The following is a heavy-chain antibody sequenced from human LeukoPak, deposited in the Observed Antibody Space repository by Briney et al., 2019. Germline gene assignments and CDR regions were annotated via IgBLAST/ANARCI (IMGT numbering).Heavy chain of an antibody. CDR1: GYTFTSYD. V-gene: IGHV1-8*01. Sequence: ASVKVSCKASGYTFTSYDINWVRQATGQGLEWMGWMNPNSGNTGYAQKFQGRVTMTRNTSISTAYMELSSLRSEDTAVYYCARGAREYGSGSYFVQNAFDIWGQGTMVTVSS. CDR3: ARGAREYGSGSYFVQNAFDI. CDR2: MNPNSGNT. J-gene: IGHJ3*02. D-gene: IGHD3-10*01.